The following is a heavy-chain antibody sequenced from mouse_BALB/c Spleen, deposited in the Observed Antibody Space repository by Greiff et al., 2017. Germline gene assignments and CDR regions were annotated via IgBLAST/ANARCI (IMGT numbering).Heavy chain of an antibody. D-gene: IGHD2-1*01. CDR3: ARGLYGNYEYYFDY. J-gene: IGHJ2*01. V-gene: IGHV3-6*02. Sequence: ESGPGLVKPSQSLSLTCSVTGYSITSGYYWNWIRQFPGNKLEWMGYISYDGSNNYNPSLKNRISITRDTSKNQFFLKLNSVTTEDTATYYCARGLYGNYEYYFDYWGQGTTLTVSS. CDR2: ISYDGSN. CDR1: GYSITSGYY.